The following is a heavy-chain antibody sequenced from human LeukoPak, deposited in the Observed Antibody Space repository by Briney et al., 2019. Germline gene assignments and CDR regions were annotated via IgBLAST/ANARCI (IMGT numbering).Heavy chain of an antibody. Sequence: GGSLRLSCAASGFTFSSYWMSWVRQAPGKGLEWVANIKQDGSEKYYVDSVKGRFTISRDNAKNTLYLQMSSLRVEDTALYYCAASITMIDDALDMWGQGTMITVSS. CDR3: AASITMIDDALDM. D-gene: IGHD3-22*01. CDR2: IKQDGSEK. V-gene: IGHV3-7*03. CDR1: GFTFSSYW. J-gene: IGHJ3*02.